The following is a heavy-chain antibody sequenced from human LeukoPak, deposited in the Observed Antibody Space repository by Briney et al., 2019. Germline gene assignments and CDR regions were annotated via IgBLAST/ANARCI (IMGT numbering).Heavy chain of an antibody. CDR3: AKDGDHAN. CDR2: IYYTGST. D-gene: IGHD7-27*01. Sequence: SETLSLTCTVSGGSISSSNDYWGWIRQPPGKELEWIGSIYYTGSTYYNPSLKSRVAISVDTSKNQFSLKLSSVTAADTAVYYCAKDGDHANWGQGTLVTVSS. V-gene: IGHV4-39*07. J-gene: IGHJ4*02. CDR1: GGSISSSNDY.